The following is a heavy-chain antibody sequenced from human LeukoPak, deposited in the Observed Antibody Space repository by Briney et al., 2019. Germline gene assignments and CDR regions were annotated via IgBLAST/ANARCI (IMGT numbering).Heavy chain of an antibody. J-gene: IGHJ4*02. CDR1: GYSFTSDHY. V-gene: IGHV4-38-2*02. D-gene: IGHD6-13*01. CDR2: IFHSGST. CDR3: ARDQVSGASWSSSWSRGFDF. Sequence: PSETLSLTCAVSGYSFTSDHYWCCVRPPPGKGLECIASIFHSGSTYYNPSLRSRVTISVDASKSQFSLRLPSVTAADTAVYYCARDQVSGASWSSSWSRGFDFWGQGTLVTVSS.